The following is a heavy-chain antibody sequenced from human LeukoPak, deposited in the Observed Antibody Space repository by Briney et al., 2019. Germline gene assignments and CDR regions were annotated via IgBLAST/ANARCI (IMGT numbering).Heavy chain of an antibody. D-gene: IGHD6-13*01. CDR2: IYTSGST. J-gene: IGHJ5*02. V-gene: IGHV4-4*07. CDR3: ARDQQQLVSYNWFDP. Sequence: SETLSLTCTVSGGSISSYYWSWIRQPAGKGLEWIGRIYTSGSTNYNPSLKSRVTMSVDTSKNQFSLKLSSVTAADTAVYYCARDQQQLVSYNWFDPWGQGTLVTVSS. CDR1: GGSISSYY.